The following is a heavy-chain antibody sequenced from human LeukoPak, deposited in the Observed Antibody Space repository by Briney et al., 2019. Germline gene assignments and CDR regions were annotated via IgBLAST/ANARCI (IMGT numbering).Heavy chain of an antibody. CDR2: ISAYNGNT. CDR1: GYTFTSYG. Sequence: ASVKVSCKASGYTFTSYGISWVRQAPGQGLEWMGWISAYNGNTNYAQKLQGRVTMTTDTSTSTVYMELRSLRSDDTAVYYCARVHRGRSNWFDPWGQGTLVTVSS. CDR3: ARVHRGRSNWFDP. J-gene: IGHJ5*02. D-gene: IGHD1-14*01. V-gene: IGHV1-18*01.